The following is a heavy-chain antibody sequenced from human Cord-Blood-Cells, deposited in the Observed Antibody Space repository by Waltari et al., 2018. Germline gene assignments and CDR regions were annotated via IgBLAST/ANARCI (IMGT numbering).Heavy chain of an antibody. CDR3: AKAGGGYCSGGSCYEAYYYYYYGMDV. CDR1: GFTFDDYA. J-gene: IGHJ6*02. D-gene: IGHD2-15*01. V-gene: IGHV3-9*01. Sequence: GGGLVQPGRSLRLSCAASGFTFDDYAMHWVRQAPGKGLEWVSGISWNSGSIGYADSVKGGFTISRDNAKNSLYLQMNSLRAEDTALYYCAKAGGGYCSGGSCYEAYYYYYYGMDVWGQGTTVTVSS. CDR2: ISWNSGSI.